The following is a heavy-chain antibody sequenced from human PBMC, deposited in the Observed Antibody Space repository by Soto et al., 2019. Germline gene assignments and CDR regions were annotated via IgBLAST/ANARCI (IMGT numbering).Heavy chain of an antibody. CDR1: GFTFSNYE. CDR2: ISGSGETT. J-gene: IGHJ4*02. Sequence: PGGSLRLSCAASGFTFSNYEMNWVRQAPGKGLEWVSTISGSGETTYYADSVKGRFTISRDNSKNTLYVQLNSLRAEDTAVYYCAKDAGGRWLQLGDWGQGTLVTVSS. CDR3: AKDAGGRWLQLGD. V-gene: IGHV3-23*01. D-gene: IGHD5-12*01.